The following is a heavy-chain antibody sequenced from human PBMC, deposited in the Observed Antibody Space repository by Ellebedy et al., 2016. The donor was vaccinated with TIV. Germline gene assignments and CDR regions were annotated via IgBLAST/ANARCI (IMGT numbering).Heavy chain of an antibody. CDR3: ARRDSGYFFY. Sequence: AASVKVSCKASGGTFSSYAISWVRQAPGQGLEWMGRIIPILGIANYAQKLQGRVTMTRDTSTSTVYMELSSLRSEDTAVYYCARRDSGYFFYWGQGTLVTVSS. J-gene: IGHJ4*02. V-gene: IGHV1-69*04. D-gene: IGHD5-12*01. CDR2: IIPILGIA. CDR1: GGTFSSYA.